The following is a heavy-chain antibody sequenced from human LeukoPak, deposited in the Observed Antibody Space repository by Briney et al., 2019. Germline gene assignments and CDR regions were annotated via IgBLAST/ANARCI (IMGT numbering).Heavy chain of an antibody. Sequence: GGSLRLSCAASGFTFSSYAMSWVRQAPGKGLEWVSAISGSGGSTYYADSVKGRFTISRDNSKNTLYLQMNSLRAEDTAVYYCAKHSYLRYFGWLSPFKDYYYGMDVWGQGTTVTVSS. CDR1: GFTFSSYA. CDR2: ISGSGGST. D-gene: IGHD3-9*01. V-gene: IGHV3-23*01. CDR3: AKHSYLRYFGWLSPFKDYYYGMDV. J-gene: IGHJ6*02.